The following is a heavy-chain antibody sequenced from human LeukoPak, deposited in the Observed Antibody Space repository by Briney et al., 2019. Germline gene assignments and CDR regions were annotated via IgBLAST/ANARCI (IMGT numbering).Heavy chain of an antibody. CDR3: ARDRGVAVAPRD. CDR2: IYTSGTT. J-gene: IGHJ4*02. D-gene: IGHD6-19*01. CDR1: GASISSGGYY. V-gene: IGHV4-61*02. Sequence: SETLSLTCTVSGASISSGGYYWSWIRQPAGKGLEWIGRIYTSGTTNYNPSLKSRVTISVDTSKNQFSLKLNSVTAADTAVYYCARDRGVAVAPRDWGQGTLVTVSS.